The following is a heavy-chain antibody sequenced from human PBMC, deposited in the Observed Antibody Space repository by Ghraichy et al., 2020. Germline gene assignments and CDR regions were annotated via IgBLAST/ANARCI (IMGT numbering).Heavy chain of an antibody. CDR3: ARTVGYDDFLAGFRPPTFDL. V-gene: IGHV2-5*01. CDR2: IDWNDAK. Sequence: SGPTLVKPTQTLTLTCTISGVSLKNAAVGVGWIRQPPGKALEWLALIDWNDAKRYSPSLRSRLTIIKDISKNKVVLTMTNLDPLDTGTYYCARTVGYDDFLAGFRPPTFDLWGQGTKVTVSS. CDR1: GVSLKNAAVG. D-gene: IGHD3-9*01. J-gene: IGHJ3*01.